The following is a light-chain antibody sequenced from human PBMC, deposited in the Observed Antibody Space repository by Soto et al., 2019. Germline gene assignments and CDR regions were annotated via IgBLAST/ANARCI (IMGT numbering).Light chain of an antibody. J-gene: IGLJ2*01. V-gene: IGLV3-21*04. CDR3: QVWDSSSDHHVV. CDR2: YDS. CDR1: NIGSKS. Sequence: SSELTQPPSVSVAPGKTARITCGGTNIGSKSVHWYQQKPGQAPVLVIYYDSDRPSGIPERFSGSNSGNTATLTISRVEAGDEADYYCQVWDSSSDHHVVFGGGTKVTVL.